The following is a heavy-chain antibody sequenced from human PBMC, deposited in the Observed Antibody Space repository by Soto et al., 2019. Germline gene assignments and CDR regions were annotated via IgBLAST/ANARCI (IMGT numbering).Heavy chain of an antibody. Sequence: ASVKVSCKASGYTFTSYYMHWVRQAPGQGLEWMGIINPSGGSTSYAQKFQGRVTMTRDTSTSTVYMELSSLRSEDTAVYYCARPSRTGSYDYGFDYWGQGTLVTVSS. CDR1: GYTFTSYY. V-gene: IGHV1-46*01. J-gene: IGHJ4*02. CDR2: INPSGGST. CDR3: ARPSRTGSYDYGFDY. D-gene: IGHD5-12*01.